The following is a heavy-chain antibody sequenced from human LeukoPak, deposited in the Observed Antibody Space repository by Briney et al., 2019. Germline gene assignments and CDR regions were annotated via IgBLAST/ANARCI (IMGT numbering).Heavy chain of an antibody. Sequence: SQTLSLTCTVSGGSISSYYWSWIRQPAGKGLGWIGRIYTSGSTNYNPSLKSRVTMSVDTSKNQFSLKLSSVTAADTAVYYCARGYSSGWFDYWGQGTLVTVSS. D-gene: IGHD6-19*01. V-gene: IGHV4-4*07. CDR1: GGSISSYY. CDR3: ARGYSSGWFDY. J-gene: IGHJ4*02. CDR2: IYTSGST.